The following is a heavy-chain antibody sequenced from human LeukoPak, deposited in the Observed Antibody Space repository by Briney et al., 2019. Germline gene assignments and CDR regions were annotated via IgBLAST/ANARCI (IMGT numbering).Heavy chain of an antibody. CDR3: ARASYYGSVRSDY. D-gene: IGHD3-10*01. J-gene: IGHJ4*02. CDR2: IYYSGST. CDR1: GGSISSGGYY. V-gene: IGHV4-31*03. Sequence: SETLSLTCTVSGGSISSGGYYWSWIRQHPGKGLEWIGYIYYSGSTYYNPSLKSRVTISVDTSKNQFSLKLSSVTAADTAVYYCARASYYGSVRSDYWGQGTLVTVSS.